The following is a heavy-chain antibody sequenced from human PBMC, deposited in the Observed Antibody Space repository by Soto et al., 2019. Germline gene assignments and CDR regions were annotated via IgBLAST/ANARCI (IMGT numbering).Heavy chain of an antibody. Sequence: SETLSLTCTVSGDSISTNSYSWGWIRQPPGQGLEWIGLFYYSGSTHYNPSLKSRLTVSVDTSKNQFSLKVSSVTAADTAVYYCARHKTVQGVWYYYGMDVWDQGTTVTVSS. V-gene: IGHV4-39*01. CDR2: FYYSGST. D-gene: IGHD3-10*01. J-gene: IGHJ6*02. CDR1: GDSISTNSYS. CDR3: ARHKTVQGVWYYYGMDV.